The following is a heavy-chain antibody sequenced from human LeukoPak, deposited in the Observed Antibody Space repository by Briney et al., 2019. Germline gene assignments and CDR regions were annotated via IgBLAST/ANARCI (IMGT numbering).Heavy chain of an antibody. CDR3: ARPTSYGYYFDS. Sequence: ASVKVSCKAAGYTFTAYFIHWVRQAPGQWLELMGRINPNSGDTNYAQKFQGRVTMTRDTSTNTAYMDLSRLTSDDTAVYYCARPTSYGYYFDSWGQGTLVTVSS. CDR2: INPNSGDT. V-gene: IGHV1-2*06. J-gene: IGHJ4*02. CDR1: GYTFTAYF. D-gene: IGHD3-16*01.